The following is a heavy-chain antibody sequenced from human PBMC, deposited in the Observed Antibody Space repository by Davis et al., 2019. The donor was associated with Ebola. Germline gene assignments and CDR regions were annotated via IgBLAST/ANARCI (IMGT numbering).Heavy chain of an antibody. CDR1: GFTFGDYY. V-gene: IGHV3-11*01. CDR3: ARDGYYYDSSGYYVAVDY. CDR2: ISRYGKTI. Sequence: PGGSLRLSCAASGFTFGDYYMTWIRQAPGQGLEWLAHISRYGKTIYYADSVKGRFTISRDNSKNTLYLQMNSLRAEDTAVYYCARDGYYYDSSGYYVAVDYWGQGTLVTVSS. J-gene: IGHJ4*02. D-gene: IGHD3-22*01.